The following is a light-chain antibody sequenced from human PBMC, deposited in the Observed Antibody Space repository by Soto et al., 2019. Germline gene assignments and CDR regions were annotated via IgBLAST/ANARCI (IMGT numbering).Light chain of an antibody. J-gene: IGKJ5*01. V-gene: IGKV3-15*01. CDR3: QQYHYWPTT. CDR1: QSVASS. CDR2: GAS. Sequence: EIVMTQSPATLSGSPGERDTLSCRASQSVASSVAWYQHNPGQAPRLILYGASIRATGFPARFSGSGSGTEFTLTISSLQSEDFAVYLCQQYHYWPTTFGQETRLEI.